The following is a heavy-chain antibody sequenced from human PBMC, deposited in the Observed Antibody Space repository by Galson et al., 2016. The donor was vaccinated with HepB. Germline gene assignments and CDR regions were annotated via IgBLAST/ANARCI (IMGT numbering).Heavy chain of an antibody. CDR1: GFTFSSYA. J-gene: IGHJ6*02. CDR2: LSYDGSNE. CDR3: AKSITIFGVVIVAYYGMDV. D-gene: IGHD3-3*01. Sequence: LRLSCAASGFTFSSYAMHWVRQAPGKGLEWVAVLSYDGSNEYYADSVKGRFIVSRDDSKNTLYLQMNSLRAEDTGVYYCAKSITIFGVVIVAYYGMDVWGQGTTVTVSS. V-gene: IGHV3-30-3*01.